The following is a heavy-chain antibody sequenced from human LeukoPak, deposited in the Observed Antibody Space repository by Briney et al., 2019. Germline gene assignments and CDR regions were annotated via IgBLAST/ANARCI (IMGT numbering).Heavy chain of an antibody. Sequence: SETLSLTCTVSGGSISSYYWSWIRQPPGKGLEWIGYIYYSGSTNYNPSLKSRVTISVDTSKNQFSLKLSSVTAADTAVYYCARGLAGTGGGYFDYWGQGTLVTVFS. V-gene: IGHV4-59*01. CDR3: ARGLAGTGGGYFDY. CDR2: IYYSGST. D-gene: IGHD6-19*01. J-gene: IGHJ4*02. CDR1: GGSISSYY.